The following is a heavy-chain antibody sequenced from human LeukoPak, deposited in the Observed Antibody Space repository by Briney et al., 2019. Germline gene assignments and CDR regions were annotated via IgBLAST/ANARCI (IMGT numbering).Heavy chain of an antibody. Sequence: SETLSLTCAVSGGSISSYYWSWIRQPPGKGLEWIGYIYYSGSTNYNPSLKSRVTISVDTSKNQFSLKLSSVTAADTAVYCCASGGTDYWGQGTLVTVSS. J-gene: IGHJ4*02. CDR2: IYYSGST. CDR1: GGSISSYY. CDR3: ASGGTDY. V-gene: IGHV4-59*01.